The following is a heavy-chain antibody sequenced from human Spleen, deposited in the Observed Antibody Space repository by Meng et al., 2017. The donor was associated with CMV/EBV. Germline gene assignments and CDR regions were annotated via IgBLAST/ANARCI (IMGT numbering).Heavy chain of an antibody. V-gene: IGHV2-5*01. J-gene: IGHJ4*02. CDR3: AHRPWGSYYKD. CDR1: GFSLSTTGVG. CDR2: IYWNDDR. D-gene: IGHD1-26*01. Sequence: TGTFAGFSLSTTGVGVGWIRQPPGKALEWLALIYWNDDRRYSPSLRSRLTITKDTSKNQVVLTMTNMDPVDTATFYYAHRPWGSYYKDWGQGTLVTVSS.